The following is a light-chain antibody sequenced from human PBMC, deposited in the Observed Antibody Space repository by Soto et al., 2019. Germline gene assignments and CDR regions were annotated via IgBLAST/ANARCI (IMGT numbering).Light chain of an antibody. J-gene: IGKJ1*01. CDR3: QQYGRSSWT. CDR1: QSVSSSY. CDR2: GAS. Sequence: EIVLTQSPGTLSLSPGERATLSCRASQSVSSSYLAWYQQKPGQAPRLLIYGASSRSTGIADRFSGSGSETDFTLTISILEPEVLAVYYCQQYGRSSWTFGQGTKVEIK. V-gene: IGKV3-20*01.